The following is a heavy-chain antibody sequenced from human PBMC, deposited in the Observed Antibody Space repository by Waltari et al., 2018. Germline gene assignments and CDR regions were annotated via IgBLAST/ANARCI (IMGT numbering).Heavy chain of an antibody. CDR2: IRSKAYGGTT. J-gene: IGHJ4*02. Sequence: EVQLVESGGGLVQPGRSLRLSCTASGFTFGDYAMSWFRQAPGKGLEWVGFIRSKAYGGTTEYAASVKGRFTISRDDSKSIAYLQMNSLKTEDTAVYYCTLHIGYSSGWYHYFDYWGQGTLVTVSS. D-gene: IGHD6-19*01. CDR1: GFTFGDYA. CDR3: TLHIGYSSGWYHYFDY. V-gene: IGHV3-49*03.